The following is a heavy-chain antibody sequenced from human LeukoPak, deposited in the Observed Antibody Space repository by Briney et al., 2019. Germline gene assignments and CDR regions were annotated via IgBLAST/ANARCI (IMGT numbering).Heavy chain of an antibody. J-gene: IGHJ4*02. V-gene: IGHV3-30*02. CDR3: AKDRVTMIVADY. CDR2: IRYDGSNK. Sequence: PGGSLRLSCAASGFTFSSYGMHWVRQAPGKGLEWVAFIRYDGSNKYYADSVKGRFTISRDNSKNTLYLQMNSLRAEDTAVYYCAKDRVTMIVADYWGQATLVTVSS. CDR1: GFTFSSYG. D-gene: IGHD3-22*01.